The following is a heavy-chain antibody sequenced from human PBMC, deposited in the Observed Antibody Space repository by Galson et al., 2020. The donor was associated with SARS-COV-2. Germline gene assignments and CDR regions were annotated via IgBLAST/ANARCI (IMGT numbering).Heavy chain of an antibody. CDR3: ARAHGTMIVEMNWVDP. J-gene: IGHJ5*02. D-gene: IGHD3-22*01. V-gene: IGHV4-61*02. Sequence: SETLSLTCTVSGGSISSGSYYWSWIRQPAGKGLEWIGRIYTSGSTNYNPSLKSRVTISVDTSKNQFSLKLSSVTAADTAVYYCARAHGTMIVEMNWVDPWGQGTLVTVSS. CDR1: GGSISSGSYY. CDR2: IYTSGST.